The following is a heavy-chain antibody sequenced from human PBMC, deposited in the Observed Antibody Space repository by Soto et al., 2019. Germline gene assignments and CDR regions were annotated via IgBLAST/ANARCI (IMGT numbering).Heavy chain of an antibody. J-gene: IGHJ6*02. V-gene: IGHV4-39*01. D-gene: IGHD1-7*01. CDR2: IYYSGST. Sequence: PSETLSLTCTVSGGSISSSSYYWGWIRQPPGKGLEWIGSIYYSGSTYYNPSLKSRVTISVDTSKNQFSLKLSSVTAADTAVYYCARRNFYYGMDVCGQRTTVTVSS. CDR3: ARRNFYYGMDV. CDR1: GGSISSSSYY.